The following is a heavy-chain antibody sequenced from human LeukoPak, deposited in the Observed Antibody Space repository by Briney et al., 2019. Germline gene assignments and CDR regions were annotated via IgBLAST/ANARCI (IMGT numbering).Heavy chain of an antibody. CDR3: ARDPSVVYDAFDI. CDR1: GGSISSSSYY. J-gene: IGHJ3*02. V-gene: IGHV4-39*02. Sequence: PSETLSLTCTVSGGSISSSSYYWGWIRQPPGKGLEWIGSIYYSGSTYYNPSLKSRVTISVDTSKNQFSLKLSSVTAADTAVYYRARDPSVVYDAFDIWGQGTMVTVPS. CDR2: IYYSGST. D-gene: IGHD2-8*02.